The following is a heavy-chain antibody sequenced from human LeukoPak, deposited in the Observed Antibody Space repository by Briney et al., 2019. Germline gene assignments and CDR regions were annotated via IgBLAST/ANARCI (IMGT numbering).Heavy chain of an antibody. CDR3: ATSSTYDFWSGSDY. CDR1: GFTFSSYA. V-gene: IGHV3-23*01. J-gene: IGHJ4*02. CDR2: ISGSGGST. D-gene: IGHD3-3*01. Sequence: GGSLRLSCAASGFTFSSYAMSWVRQAPGKGLEWASAISGSGGSTYYADSVKGRFTISRDNSKNTLYLQMNSLRAEDTAVYYCATSSTYDFWSGSDYWGQGTLVTVSS.